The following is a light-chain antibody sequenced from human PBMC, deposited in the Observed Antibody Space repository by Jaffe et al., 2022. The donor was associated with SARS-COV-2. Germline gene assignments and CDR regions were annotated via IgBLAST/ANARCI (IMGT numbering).Light chain of an antibody. CDR3: VLYMPGGIWV. CDR2: STN. Sequence: QTVVTQEPSFSVSPGGAVTLTCGLNSGSVSTNYYPSWYQQTPGQAPRTLIYSTNTRSSGVPDRFSGSILGNRAALTITGAQADDESDYYCVLYMPGGIWVFGGGTKLTVL. CDR1: SGSVSTNYY. J-gene: IGLJ3*02. V-gene: IGLV8-61*01.